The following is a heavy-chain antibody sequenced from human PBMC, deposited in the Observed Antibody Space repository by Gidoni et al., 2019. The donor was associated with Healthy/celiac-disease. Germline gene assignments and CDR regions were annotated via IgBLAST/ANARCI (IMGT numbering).Heavy chain of an antibody. CDR2: ISSSSSYI. CDR3: ARAPPGRSMWATDY. J-gene: IGHJ4*02. CDR1: GFTFSSYS. V-gene: IGHV3-21*01. Sequence: EVQLVESGGGLVKPGGSLRLSCAASGFTFSSYSMNWVRQAPGKGLEWVSSISSSSSYIYYADSVKGRFTISRDNAKNSLYLQMNSLRAEDTAVYYCARAPPGRSMWATDYWGQGTLVTVSS. D-gene: IGHD5-12*01.